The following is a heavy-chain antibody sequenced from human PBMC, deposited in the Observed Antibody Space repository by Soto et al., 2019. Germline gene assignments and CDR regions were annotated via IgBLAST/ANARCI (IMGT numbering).Heavy chain of an antibody. J-gene: IGHJ5*02. Sequence: SLKISCAASGFTFDDYAMHWVRQAPGKGLEWVSGISWNSGSIGYADSVKGRFTISRDNAKNSLYLQMNSLRAEDTALYYCAKSQGVSGGLRWFDPWGQGTLVTVSS. D-gene: IGHD2-15*01. V-gene: IGHV3-9*01. CDR2: ISWNSGSI. CDR3: AKSQGVSGGLRWFDP. CDR1: GFTFDDYA.